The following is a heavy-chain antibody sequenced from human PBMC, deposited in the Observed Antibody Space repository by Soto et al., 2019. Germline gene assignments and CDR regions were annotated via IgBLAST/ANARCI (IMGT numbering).Heavy chain of an antibody. D-gene: IGHD3-3*01. J-gene: IGHJ6*02. CDR2: INHSGST. CDR3: ARGAKRITIFGVVINYYYYGMDV. Sequence: PSETLSLTCAVYGGSFSGYYWSWIRQPPGKGLEWIGEINHSGSTNYNPSLKIRVTISVDTSKNQFSLKLSSVTAADTAVYYCARGAKRITIFGVVINYYYYGMDVWGQGTTVTVSS. V-gene: IGHV4-34*01. CDR1: GGSFSGYY.